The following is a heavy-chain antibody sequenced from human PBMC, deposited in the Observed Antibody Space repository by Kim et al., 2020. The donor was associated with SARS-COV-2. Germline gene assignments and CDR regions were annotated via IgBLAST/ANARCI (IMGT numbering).Heavy chain of an antibody. CDR2: ISYDGSNK. V-gene: IGHV3-30*04. CDR3: ARGQYGDLDY. Sequence: GGSLRLSCAASGFTFSSYAMHWVRQAPGKGLEWVAVISYDGSNKYYADSVKGRFTISRDNSKNTLYLQMNSLRAEDTAVYYCARGQYGDLDYWGQGTLVTVSS. CDR1: GFTFSSYA. D-gene: IGHD4-17*01. J-gene: IGHJ4*02.